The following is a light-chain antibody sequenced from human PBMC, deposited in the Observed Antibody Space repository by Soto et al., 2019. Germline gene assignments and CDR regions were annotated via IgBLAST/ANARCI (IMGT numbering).Light chain of an antibody. Sequence: EIVLTQSPATLSLSPGERAPLSCRASQTVSSYLLWYQQKPGQAPRLLIYDASNRATGIPDRFSGSGSGTDFTLTITRLEPEDFAVYYCQQYASSRTFGQGTKVDIK. CDR3: QQYASSRT. J-gene: IGKJ1*01. CDR1: QTVSSY. CDR2: DAS. V-gene: IGKV3-20*01.